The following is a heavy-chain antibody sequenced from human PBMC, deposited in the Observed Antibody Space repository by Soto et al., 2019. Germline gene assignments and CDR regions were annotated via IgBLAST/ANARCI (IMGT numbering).Heavy chain of an antibody. CDR1: GYTFTSYG. J-gene: IGHJ4*02. Sequence: ASVKVSCKASGYTFTSYGISWVRQAPGQGLEWMGWISAYNGNTNYAQKLQGRVTMTTDTSTSTAYMELRSLRSDDTAVYYCASPGTYSSSWAPDYWGQGPLVTVSS. D-gene: IGHD6-13*01. CDR2: ISAYNGNT. V-gene: IGHV1-18*01. CDR3: ASPGTYSSSWAPDY.